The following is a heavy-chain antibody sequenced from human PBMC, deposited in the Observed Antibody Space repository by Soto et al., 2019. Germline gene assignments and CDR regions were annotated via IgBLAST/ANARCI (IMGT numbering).Heavy chain of an antibody. J-gene: IGHJ6*02. D-gene: IGHD2-2*01. Sequence: SVRVSCKASGGTFSRYSITWVRQATGHGLEWIGRIIPIFGIPTYAQKFQGRVTFTADESTSTAYMELSSLRSDDTAVYYCAREDRDRETGLVPAAIDGMDVWGQGTTVTVSS. CDR3: AREDRDRETGLVPAAIDGMDV. CDR2: IIPIFGIP. CDR1: GGTFSRYS. V-gene: IGHV1-69*13.